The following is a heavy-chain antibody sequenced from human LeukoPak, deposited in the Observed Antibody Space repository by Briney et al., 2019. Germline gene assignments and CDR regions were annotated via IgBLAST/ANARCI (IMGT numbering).Heavy chain of an antibody. CDR2: MRGDGSAI. CDR1: GFTFSGYW. CDR3: ARTTDLDF. V-gene: IGHV3-7*02. Sequence: GGSLRLSCAASGFTFSGYWMTWVRQPPGKGLEWVANMRGDGSAIYYVDSVKGRFTISRDNAKNSLYLQMSSLRAEDTAIYYCARTTDLDFWGQGTLVTVSS. J-gene: IGHJ4*02. D-gene: IGHD4-17*01.